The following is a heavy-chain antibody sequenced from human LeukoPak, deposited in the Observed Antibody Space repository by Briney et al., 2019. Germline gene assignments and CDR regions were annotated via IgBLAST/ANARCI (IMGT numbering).Heavy chain of an antibody. V-gene: IGHV3-21*01. CDR2: ISKGSGYI. D-gene: IGHD3-10*01. J-gene: IGHJ4*02. Sequence: GSLRLSCVGSGFTFSNYSFNWVRQAPGKGLEWVSSISKGSGYIYQTDSVKGRFTISRDNAKNSLFLEMNSLRVEDTAVYYCVRDMDRESIFDYWGQGTLVTVSS. CDR3: VRDMDRESIFDY. CDR1: GFTFSNYS.